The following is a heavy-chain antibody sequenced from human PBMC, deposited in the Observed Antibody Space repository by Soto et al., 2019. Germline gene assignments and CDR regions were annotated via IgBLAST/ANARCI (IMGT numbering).Heavy chain of an antibody. Sequence: SETLSLTCTVSGGSLSSYYWGWIRQPPGKGLEWIGYVYYSGSTKYNPSLKSRVTISVDTSKNQFSLKLSSVTAADTAVYYCGRRASYVIFTFDNSGQDTLVTLSS. CDR2: VYYSGST. V-gene: IGHV4-59*08. CDR1: GGSLSSYY. J-gene: IGHJ4*02. CDR3: GRRASYVIFTFDN. D-gene: IGHD3-9*01.